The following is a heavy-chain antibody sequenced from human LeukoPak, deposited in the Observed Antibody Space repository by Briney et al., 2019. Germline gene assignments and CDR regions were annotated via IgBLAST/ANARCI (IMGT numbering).Heavy chain of an antibody. V-gene: IGHV1-18*01. J-gene: IGHJ4*02. CDR1: GYTFIIYG. CDR2: ISAKNGNT. Sequence: ASVKVSFKASGYTFIIYGISWVRQAPGQGLEWMGRISAKNGNTIYAQKLQGRVTMTADTSTTTAYMELRSLRSDDTAVYYCARDLDNRNDLYYLDWWGQGTLVTVSS. D-gene: IGHD1-20*01. CDR3: ARDLDNRNDLYYLDW.